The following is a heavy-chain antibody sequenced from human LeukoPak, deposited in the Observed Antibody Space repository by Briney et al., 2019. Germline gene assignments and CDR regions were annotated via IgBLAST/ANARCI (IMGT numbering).Heavy chain of an antibody. V-gene: IGHV1-69*13. J-gene: IGHJ1*01. CDR1: GGTFSSYA. CDR3: ARAAVGATLAEYFQH. D-gene: IGHD1-26*01. CDR2: IIPIFGTA. Sequence: SVKVSCKASGGTFSSYAISWVRQAPGQGLEWMGGIIPIFGTANYAQKFQGRVTITADESTSTAYMELSSLRSDDTAVYYCARAAVGATLAEYFQHWGQGTLVTVSS.